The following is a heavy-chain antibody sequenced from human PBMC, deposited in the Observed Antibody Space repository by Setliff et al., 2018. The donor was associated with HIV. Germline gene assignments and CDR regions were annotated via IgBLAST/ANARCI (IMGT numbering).Heavy chain of an antibody. V-gene: IGHV1-69*10. D-gene: IGHD4-17*01. Sequence: SVKVSCKASGGTFSSYAISWVRQAPGQGLEWMGGIIPILGIANYAQKFQGRVTITADESTSTVYMEVSNLKSEDTAVYYCASAPLTTVTTGPRYYLDSWGQGTLVTVSS. J-gene: IGHJ4*02. CDR1: GGTFSSYA. CDR2: IIPILGIA. CDR3: ASAPLTTVTTGPRYYLDS.